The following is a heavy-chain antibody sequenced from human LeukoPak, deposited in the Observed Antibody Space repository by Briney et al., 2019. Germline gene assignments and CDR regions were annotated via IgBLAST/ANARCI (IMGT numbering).Heavy chain of an antibody. J-gene: IGHJ4*02. V-gene: IGHV4-38-2*02. Sequence: SETLSLTCTVSGYSISSGYYWGWIRQPPGKGLEWIGSIYHSGSTYYNPSLKSRVTISVDTSKNQFSLKLSSVTAADTAVYYCARDQGYSSSIDYWGQGTLVTVSS. CDR3: ARDQGYSSSIDY. CDR2: IYHSGST. D-gene: IGHD6-13*01. CDR1: GYSISSGYY.